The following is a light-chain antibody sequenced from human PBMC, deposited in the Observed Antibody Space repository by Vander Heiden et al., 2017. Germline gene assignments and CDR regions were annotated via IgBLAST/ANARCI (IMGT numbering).Light chain of an antibody. CDR3: SSYTSSSTLV. V-gene: IGLV2-14*03. J-gene: IGLJ2*01. CDR2: DVS. Sequence: QSALIQPASVPGSPGQSITTSCTGTSSDVGGYNYVSWYQQHPGKAPKLMIYDVSNRPSGVSNRFSGSKSGNTASLTISGLQAEDEADYYCSSYTSSSTLVFGGGTKLTVL. CDR1: SSDVGGYNY.